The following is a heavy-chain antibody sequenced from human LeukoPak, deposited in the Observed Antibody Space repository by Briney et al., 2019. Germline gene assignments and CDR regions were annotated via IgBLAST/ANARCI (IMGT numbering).Heavy chain of an antibody. V-gene: IGHV1-18*01. CDR3: ARDLGYLAVAGFDY. Sequence: ASVKVSCKASGGTFSSYAISWVRQAPGQGLEWMGWISAYNGNTNYAQKLQGRVTMTTDTSTSTAYMEPRSLRSDDTAVYYCARDLGYLAVAGFDYWGQGTLVTVSS. CDR2: ISAYNGNT. CDR1: GGTFSSYA. D-gene: IGHD6-19*01. J-gene: IGHJ4*02.